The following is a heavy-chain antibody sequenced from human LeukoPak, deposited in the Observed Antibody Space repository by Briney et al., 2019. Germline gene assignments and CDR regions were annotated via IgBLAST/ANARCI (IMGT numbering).Heavy chain of an antibody. D-gene: IGHD6-13*01. Sequence: SETLSLTCTVSGGSISSYYRSWIRQPPGKGLEWIGYIYYSGSTNYNPSLKSRVTISVDTSKNQFSLKLSSVTAADTAVYYCATGGSWYMAPLDYWGQGTLVTVSS. J-gene: IGHJ4*02. CDR1: GGSISSYY. V-gene: IGHV4-59*01. CDR3: ATGGSWYMAPLDY. CDR2: IYYSGST.